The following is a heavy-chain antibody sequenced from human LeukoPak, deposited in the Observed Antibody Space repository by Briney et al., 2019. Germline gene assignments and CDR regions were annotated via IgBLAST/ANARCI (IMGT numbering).Heavy chain of an antibody. J-gene: IGHJ6*02. D-gene: IGHD1-14*01. CDR2: IYSGGST. CDR1: GFTVSSNY. V-gene: IGHV3-66*01. Sequence: GGSLRLSCAASGFTVSSNYMSWVRQAPGKGLEWVSVIYSGGSTYCADSVKGRFTISRDNSKNTLYLQMNSLRAEDTAVYYCARDFRKAPYYYYGMDVWGQGTTVTVSS. CDR3: ARDFRKAPYYYYGMDV.